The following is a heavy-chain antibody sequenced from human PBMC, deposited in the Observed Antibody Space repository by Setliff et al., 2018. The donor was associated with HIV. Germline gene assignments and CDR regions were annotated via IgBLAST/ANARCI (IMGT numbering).Heavy chain of an antibody. Sequence: PGGSLRLSCITSGFTFGDYATTWVRQAPGKGLEWVGIIRSQPYGGTPEYATSVKGRFIISRDDSKSIAYLQMNSLKTEDTAVYYCTRVGPSSQPHYYWGQGALVTVSS. CDR1: GFTFGDYA. V-gene: IGHV3-49*04. D-gene: IGHD2-2*01. J-gene: IGHJ4*02. CDR2: IRSQPYGGTP. CDR3: TRVGPSSQPHYY.